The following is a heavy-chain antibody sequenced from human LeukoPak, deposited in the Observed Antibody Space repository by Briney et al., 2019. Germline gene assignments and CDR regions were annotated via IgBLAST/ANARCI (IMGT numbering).Heavy chain of an antibody. Sequence: GGSLRLSCAISGFTFDDYAMHWVRQAPGKGLEWVSGISWNSGSIGYADSVKGRFTISRDNAKNSLYLQMNSLRAEDTALYYCAKDFSSRIPGYFGMDVWGQGTTVTVSS. V-gene: IGHV3-9*01. CDR1: GFTFDDYA. D-gene: IGHD6-13*01. J-gene: IGHJ6*02. CDR3: AKDFSSRIPGYFGMDV. CDR2: ISWNSGSI.